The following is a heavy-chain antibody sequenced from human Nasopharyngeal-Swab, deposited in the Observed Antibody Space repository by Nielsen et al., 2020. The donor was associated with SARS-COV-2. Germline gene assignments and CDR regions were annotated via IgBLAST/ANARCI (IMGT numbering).Heavy chain of an antibody. D-gene: IGHD3/OR15-3a*01. CDR2: IYYSGST. CDR1: GGSVSTHSHY. V-gene: IGHV4-61*01. Sequence: GSLRLSCTVSGGSVSTHSHYWSWIRQPPGKGLEWIGYIYYSGSTYYSPSPKSRVTISIDPSKNQFSLNLSSVTAADTAMYYCAGEAGTGDFDLWGRGTLVTVSS. CDR3: AGEAGTGDFDL. J-gene: IGHJ2*01.